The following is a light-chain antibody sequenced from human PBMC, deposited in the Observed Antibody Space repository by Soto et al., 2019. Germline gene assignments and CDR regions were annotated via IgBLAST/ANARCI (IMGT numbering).Light chain of an antibody. CDR3: CSYAGGYSVI. Sequence: QSVLTQPRSVSGSPGQSVTISCTGTSSDVGGYTYVSWYQHHPGRAPKLMIYDVTERASGVPGRFSGSKSGNTASLTISGLQLEDEADYYCCSYAGGYSVILGRGTKLTVL. CDR2: DVT. V-gene: IGLV2-11*01. J-gene: IGLJ2*01. CDR1: SSDVGGYTY.